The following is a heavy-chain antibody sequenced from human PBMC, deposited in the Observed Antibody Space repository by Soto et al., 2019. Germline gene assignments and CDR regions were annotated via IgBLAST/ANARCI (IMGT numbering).Heavy chain of an antibody. D-gene: IGHD3-22*01. CDR3: AGRVRGYYDSSGVVAY. Sequence: ILCVSSRVAWGSRSGHCGSRIRPHPGKGLEWIGYIYYSGSTNYNPSLKSRVTISVDTSKNQFSLKLSSVTAADTAVYYCAGRVRGYYDSSGVVAYWVQGTLVTVS. CDR1: WGSRSGHC. CDR2: IYYSGST. V-gene: IGHV4-59*11. J-gene: IGHJ4*02.